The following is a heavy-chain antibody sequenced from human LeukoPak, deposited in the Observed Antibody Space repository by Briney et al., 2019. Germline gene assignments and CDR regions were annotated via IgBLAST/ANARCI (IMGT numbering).Heavy chain of an antibody. Sequence: SVKVSCKASGGTFSSYAISWVRQAPGQGLEWMGGIIPIFGTANYARKFQGRVTITTDESTSTAYMELSSLRSEDTAVYYCARKLGGIVVVPAAIGGWFDPWGQGTLVTVSS. CDR3: ARKLGGIVVVPAAIGGWFDP. V-gene: IGHV1-69*05. CDR2: IIPIFGTA. CDR1: GGTFSSYA. D-gene: IGHD2-2*01. J-gene: IGHJ5*02.